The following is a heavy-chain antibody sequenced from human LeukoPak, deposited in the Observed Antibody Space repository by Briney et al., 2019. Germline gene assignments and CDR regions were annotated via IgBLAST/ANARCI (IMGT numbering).Heavy chain of an antibody. CDR2: IYYSGST. V-gene: IGHV4-31*03. D-gene: IGHD2-15*01. CDR1: GGSISSGGYY. J-gene: IGHJ4*02. Sequence: SQTLSLTCTVSGGSISSGGYYWSWIRQHPGKGLEWIGYIYYSGSTYYNPSLKSRVTISVDTSKNQFSLKLSSVTAADTAVYYCAREPYCSGGSCYTGGFDYWGQGTLVTVSS. CDR3: AREPYCSGGSCYTGGFDY.